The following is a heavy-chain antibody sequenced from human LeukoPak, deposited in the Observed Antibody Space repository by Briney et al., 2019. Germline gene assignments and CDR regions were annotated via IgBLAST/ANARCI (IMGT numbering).Heavy chain of an antibody. Sequence: GGSLRLSCAPSGFTFGGFAMSWVRQAPGKGLEWVSAISGSGGSTYYADSVKGRFTISRDNSKNTVYLQMNSLRAEDTAVYYCAKAWIQLWFSGMDVWGQGTTVTVSS. CDR3: AKAWIQLWFSGMDV. CDR1: GFTFGGFA. V-gene: IGHV3-23*01. CDR2: ISGSGGST. J-gene: IGHJ6*02. D-gene: IGHD5-18*01.